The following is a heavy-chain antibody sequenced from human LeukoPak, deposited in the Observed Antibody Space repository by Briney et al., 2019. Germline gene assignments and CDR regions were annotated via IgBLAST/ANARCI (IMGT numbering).Heavy chain of an antibody. V-gene: IGHV3-20*04. Sequence: GGSLRLSCAASGFIFDEYGMSWVRQAPGKGLEWVSGIDWIGGSTRYADSVKGRFTISRDNAKNSLYLQMNSLRAEDTALYYCAKDIVWRGYCSSTSCHDAFDIWGQGTMVTVSS. CDR2: IDWIGGST. D-gene: IGHD2-2*01. CDR3: AKDIVWRGYCSSTSCHDAFDI. CDR1: GFIFDEYG. J-gene: IGHJ3*02.